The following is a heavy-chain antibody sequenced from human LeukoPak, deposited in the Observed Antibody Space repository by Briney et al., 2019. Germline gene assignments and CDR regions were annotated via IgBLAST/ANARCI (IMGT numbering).Heavy chain of an antibody. Sequence: GGSLRLSCAASRFTVSSNYMSWVRQAPGKGLEWVSVIYSGGSTYCADSVKGRFTISRDNSKNTLYLQMNSLRAEDTAVYYCAKDPASNYDFWSGYYSDYWGQGTLVTVSS. J-gene: IGHJ4*02. V-gene: IGHV3-66*01. CDR3: AKDPASNYDFWSGYYSDY. D-gene: IGHD3-3*01. CDR2: IYSGGST. CDR1: RFTVSSNY.